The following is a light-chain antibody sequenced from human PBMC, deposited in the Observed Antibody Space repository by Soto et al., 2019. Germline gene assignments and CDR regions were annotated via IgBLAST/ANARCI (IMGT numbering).Light chain of an antibody. CDR3: NSFRVNRLYV. CDR1: SSDVGGYNA. Sequence: QSALAQPASVSGSPGQTITISCTGTSSDVGGYNAVSWYQHHPGKAPKLIIYEVTHRPARVSGRFSASKSGNTASLTISGLQAEDEADYYCNSFRVNRLYVFGTGTKLTVL. CDR2: EVT. V-gene: IGLV2-14*01. J-gene: IGLJ1*01.